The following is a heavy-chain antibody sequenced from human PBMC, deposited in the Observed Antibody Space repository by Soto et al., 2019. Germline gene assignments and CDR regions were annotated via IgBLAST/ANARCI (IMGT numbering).Heavy chain of an antibody. CDR2: IYDNGTT. J-gene: IGHJ6*02. D-gene: IGHD3-10*01. CDR3: VRPLPSGRNYGLDV. CDR1: GLTVSNAY. V-gene: IGHV3-53*01. Sequence: HPWGSLRLSCAASGLTVSNAYMAWVRQAPGMGLEWVSVIYDNGTTYYADSVKGRFTISRDTSTNTLSLQMDSLRAEDTALYYCVRPLPSGRNYGLDVWGQGSTVTVSS.